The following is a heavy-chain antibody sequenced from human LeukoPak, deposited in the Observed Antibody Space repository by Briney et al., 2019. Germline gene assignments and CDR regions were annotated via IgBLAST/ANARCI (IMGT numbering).Heavy chain of an antibody. V-gene: IGHV4-4*02. Sequence: GSLRLSCAASGFTVSSNYMSWVRQAPGKGLEWIGEIYHSGSTNYNPSLKSRVTISVDKSKNQFSLKLSSVTAADTAVYYRARDEGATPGRDYWGQGTLVTVSS. CDR3: ARDEGATPGRDY. D-gene: IGHD1-26*01. CDR1: GFTVSSNY. CDR2: IYHSGST. J-gene: IGHJ4*02.